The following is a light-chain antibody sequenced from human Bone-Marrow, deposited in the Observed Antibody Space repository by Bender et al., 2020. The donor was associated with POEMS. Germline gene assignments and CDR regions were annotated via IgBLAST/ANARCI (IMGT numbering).Light chain of an antibody. CDR2: NNS. CDR1: SSKFGSYP. Sequence: QSVLTQPPSASGTPGQRVTISCSGSSSKFGSYPVNWYQQLPGAAPKLVIFNNSQRPSGVPDRFSGSNSGTSASLAISGLLSDEEADFYCATWDDSLNGWVFGGGTKLTVL. CDR3: ATWDDSLNGWV. J-gene: IGLJ3*02. V-gene: IGLV1-44*01.